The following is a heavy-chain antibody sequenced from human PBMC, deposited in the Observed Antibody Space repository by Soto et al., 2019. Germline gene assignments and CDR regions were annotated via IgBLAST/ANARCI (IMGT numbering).Heavy chain of an antibody. Sequence: SETLSLTCAVYGGSFSGYYWSWIRQPPGKGLEWIGEINHSGSTNYNPSLKSRVTISVDWSKNQFSLKLSSVTAADTAVYYCARAAPRYCSGGSSYSATDYWGQGTLVTVSS. CDR1: GGSFSGYY. D-gene: IGHD2-15*01. CDR2: INHSGST. J-gene: IGHJ4*02. V-gene: IGHV4-34*01. CDR3: ARAAPRYCSGGSSYSATDY.